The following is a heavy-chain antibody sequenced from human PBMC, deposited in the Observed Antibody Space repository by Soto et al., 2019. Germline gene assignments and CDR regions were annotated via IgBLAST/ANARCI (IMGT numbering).Heavy chain of an antibody. CDR3: AREGKTAFGDVLGPFDY. CDR1: GFTFSGYN. CDR2: INRNNGVV. Sequence: EEQLVESGGGLGQPGGSLRLSCAASGFTFSGYNMNWVRQAPGRGLEWVSYINRNNGVVSYADSVKGRFTISRDNAKNSMSLQMNSLRDEDTAVYYCAREGKTAFGDVLGPFDYWGQGILVTVSS. V-gene: IGHV3-48*02. J-gene: IGHJ4*02. D-gene: IGHD3-3*01.